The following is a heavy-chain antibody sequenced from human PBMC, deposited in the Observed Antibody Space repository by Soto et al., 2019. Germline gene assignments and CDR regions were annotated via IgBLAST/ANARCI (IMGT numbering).Heavy chain of an antibody. J-gene: IGHJ5*02. V-gene: IGHV4-39*01. CDR1: GDSVSNSGYY. D-gene: IGHD6-13*01. CDR3: ARGSTWQGRDWFDP. CDR2: VSFSGSN. Sequence: PSETLSLTCTVSGDSVSNSGYYWGWIRQSPGKRLEWIGSVSFSGSNYYNPSLRSRVTFSVDTSKTLISLKLRSVTAADTAVYYCARGSTWQGRDWFDPRGQGTLVTVSS.